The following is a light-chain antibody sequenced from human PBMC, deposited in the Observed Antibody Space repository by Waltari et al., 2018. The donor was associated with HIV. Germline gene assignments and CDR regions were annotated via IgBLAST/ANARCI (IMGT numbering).Light chain of an antibody. CDR3: AAWDDSLSPHVV. Sequence: QSVLTQPPSASGTPGQRVTISCSGSSSNIGSNYVYWYQHLPGTTPKLLIYRDTRRPPRVPDRFSGSKSGTSASRAISGLRSEDEADYYCAAWDDSLSPHVVFGAGTKLTVL. V-gene: IGLV1-47*01. CDR2: RDT. J-gene: IGLJ2*01. CDR1: SSNIGSNY.